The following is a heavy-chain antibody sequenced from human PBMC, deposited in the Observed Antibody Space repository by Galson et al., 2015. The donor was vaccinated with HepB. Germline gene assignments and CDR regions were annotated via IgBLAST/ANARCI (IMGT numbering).Heavy chain of an antibody. V-gene: IGHV3-11*05. CDR3: ARARGSGPGAYYDY. D-gene: IGHD6-25*01. CDR2: ISDSGSYT. J-gene: IGHJ4*02. CDR1: GFTFSDDY. Sequence: SLRLSCAASGFTFSDDYMSWIRQAPGKGLEWVSYISDSGSYTNLADSVKGRFTISRDNAKKSLYLQMNSLRAEDTAVYFCARARGSGPGAYYDYWGQGTVVTFPS.